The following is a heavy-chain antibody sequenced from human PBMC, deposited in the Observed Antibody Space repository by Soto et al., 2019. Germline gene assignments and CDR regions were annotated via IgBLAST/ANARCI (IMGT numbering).Heavy chain of an antibody. CDR1: GGSISTYY. Sequence: PSETLSLTCTVSGGSISTYYWTWIRQPPGKGLEWIGYINYRGNTNYNPSLKSRLTISRDNSKNTLYLQMNSLRAEDTAVYYCAPQRITTDVIWGQGTLVTVSS. D-gene: IGHD3-3*01. CDR2: INYRGNT. CDR3: APQRITTDVI. J-gene: IGHJ4*02. V-gene: IGHV4-59*12.